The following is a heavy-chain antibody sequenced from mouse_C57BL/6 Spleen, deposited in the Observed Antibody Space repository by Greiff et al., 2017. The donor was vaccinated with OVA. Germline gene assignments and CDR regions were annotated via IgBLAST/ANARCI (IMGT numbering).Heavy chain of an antibody. D-gene: IGHD2-14*01. J-gene: IGHJ4*01. CDR3: ARDLGEYDGYAMDY. CDR2: ISDGGSYT. CDR1: GFTFSSYA. Sequence: EVQLVESGGGLVKPGGSLKLSCAASGFTFSSYAMSWVRQTPEKRLEWVATISDGGSYTYYPDNVKGRFTISRDNAKNNLYLQMSHLKSEDTAMYYCARDLGEYDGYAMDYWGQGTSVTVSS. V-gene: IGHV5-4*01.